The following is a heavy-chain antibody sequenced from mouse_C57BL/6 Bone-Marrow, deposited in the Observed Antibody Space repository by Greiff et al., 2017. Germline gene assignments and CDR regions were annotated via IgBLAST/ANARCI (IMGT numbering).Heavy chain of an antibody. CDR2: IHPNSGST. J-gene: IGHJ4*01. CDR3: AKHRGNYLYAMDY. D-gene: IGHD2-1*01. Sequence: QVQLQQPGAELVKPGASVKLSCKASGYTFTSYWMHWVKQRPGQGLEWIGMIHPNSGSTNYNEKFKSKATLTVDTSSSTASMQLSSLTSEDSAVYYCAKHRGNYLYAMDYWGQGTSVTVSS. CDR1: GYTFTSYW. V-gene: IGHV1-64*01.